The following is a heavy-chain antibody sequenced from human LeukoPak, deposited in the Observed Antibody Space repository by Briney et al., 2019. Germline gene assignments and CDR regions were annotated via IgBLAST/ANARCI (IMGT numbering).Heavy chain of an antibody. CDR2: IYYSGST. J-gene: IGHJ4*02. Sequence: SETLSLTCTVSGYSISSGYYWGWIRQPPGKGLKWIGSIYYSGSTYYNPSLKSRVTISVDTSKNQFSLKLSSVTAADTAVYYCAGWSQRRNYFDYWGQGTLVTVSS. CDR3: AGWSQRRNYFDY. CDR1: GYSISSGYY. D-gene: IGHD3-3*01. V-gene: IGHV4-38-2*02.